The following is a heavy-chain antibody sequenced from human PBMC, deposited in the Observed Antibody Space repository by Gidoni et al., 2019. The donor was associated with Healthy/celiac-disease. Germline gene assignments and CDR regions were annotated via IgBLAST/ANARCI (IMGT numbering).Heavy chain of an antibody. Sequence: QVQLVQSGAEVKKPGSSVKVSCKASGGTFSSYAISWVRQAPGQGLEWMGGIIPIFGTANYAQKFQGRVTITADESTSTAYMELSSLRSEDTAVYYCARGRGIAAAGIPLYYYYYYGMDVWGQGTTVTVSS. CDR1: GGTFSSYA. CDR2: IIPIFGTA. J-gene: IGHJ6*02. CDR3: ARGRGIAAAGIPLYYYYYYGMDV. V-gene: IGHV1-69*01. D-gene: IGHD6-13*01.